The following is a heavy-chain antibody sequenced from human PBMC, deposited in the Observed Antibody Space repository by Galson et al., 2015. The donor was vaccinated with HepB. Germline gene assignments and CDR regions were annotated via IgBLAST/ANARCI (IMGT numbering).Heavy chain of an antibody. CDR1: GFTFSSYG. CDR2: ISVSSRTI. D-gene: IGHD5-12*01. Sequence: SLRLSCAASGFTFSSYGMNWVRQAPGKGLEWLSYISVSSRTIYYADSVKGRFTISRDNAKSSLFLQMNSLRDEDTAVYYCARIEGAGHIVATGEFDYWGQGTLVTVSS. CDR3: ARIEGAGHIVATGEFDY. J-gene: IGHJ4*02. V-gene: IGHV3-48*02.